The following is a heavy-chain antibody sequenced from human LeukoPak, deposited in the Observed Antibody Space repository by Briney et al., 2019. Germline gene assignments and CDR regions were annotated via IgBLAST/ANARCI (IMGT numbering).Heavy chain of an antibody. Sequence: SETLSLTCAVSGGSISSGGYSWSWIRQPPGKGLEWIGYIYHSGGTYYNPSLKSRVTISVDRSKNQFSLKLSSVTAADTAVYYCARDRGFNYGMDVWGQGTTVTVSS. J-gene: IGHJ6*02. CDR1: GGSISSGGYS. V-gene: IGHV4-30-2*01. CDR2: IYHSGGT. D-gene: IGHD3-10*01. CDR3: ARDRGFNYGMDV.